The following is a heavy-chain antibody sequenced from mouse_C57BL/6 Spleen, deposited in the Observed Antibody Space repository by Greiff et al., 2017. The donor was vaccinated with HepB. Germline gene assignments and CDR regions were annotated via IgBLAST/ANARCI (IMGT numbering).Heavy chain of an antibody. Sequence: QVQLKESGAELARPGASVKMSCKASGYTFTSYTMHWVKQRPGQGLEWIGYINPSSGYTKYNQKFKDKATLTADKSSSTAYRQLSSLTSEDSAVYYCAREAPHGGSSPYWYFDVWGTGTTVTVSS. CDR3: AREAPHGGSSPYWYFDV. CDR2: INPSSGYT. J-gene: IGHJ1*03. CDR1: GYTFTSYT. D-gene: IGHD1-1*01. V-gene: IGHV1-4*01.